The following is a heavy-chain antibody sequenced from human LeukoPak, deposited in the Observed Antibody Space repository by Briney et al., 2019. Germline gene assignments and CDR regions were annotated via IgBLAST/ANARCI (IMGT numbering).Heavy chain of an antibody. D-gene: IGHD6-19*01. CDR1: VGSISGYY. J-gene: IGHJ4*02. CDR3: ARVRSQWLVYYYFDY. Sequence: PSETLSLTCTVSVGSISGYYWTWIRQPPGKELEWIGYIYYSGSTNYNPSLKSRVTISVDTSKNQFSLKLSSVTAADTAVYYCARVRSQWLVYYYFDYWGQGTLVTVSS. CDR2: IYYSGST. V-gene: IGHV4-59*01.